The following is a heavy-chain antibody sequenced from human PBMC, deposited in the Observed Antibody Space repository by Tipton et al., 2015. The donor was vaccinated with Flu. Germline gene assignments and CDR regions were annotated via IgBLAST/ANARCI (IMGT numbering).Heavy chain of an antibody. D-gene: IGHD2-15*01. CDR2: IYNSGST. J-gene: IGHJ5*02. CDR3: ARHPVRYCSGGSCYRFDP. Sequence: LRLSCTVSGGSISSYYWSWIRQPPGKGLEWIGHIYNSGSTNYNPSLKSRVTISVDTSKNQFSLKLSSVTAADTAVYYCARHPVRYCSGGSCYRFDPWGQGTLVTVSS. V-gene: IGHV4-59*08. CDR1: GGSISSYY.